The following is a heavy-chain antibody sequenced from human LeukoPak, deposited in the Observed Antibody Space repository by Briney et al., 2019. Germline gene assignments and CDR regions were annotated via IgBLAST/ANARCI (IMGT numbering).Heavy chain of an antibody. V-gene: IGHV6-1*01. D-gene: IGHD6-19*01. Sequence: SQTLSLTCAISGDSVSSNSAAWNWIRQSPSRGLEWLGRTYYRSKWYNDYAVSVKSRITINPDTSKNQFSLQLNSVTPEDTAVYYCARAAPSIAVGGDYSDYWGQGTLVTVSS. J-gene: IGHJ4*02. CDR1: GDSVSSNSAA. CDR3: ARAAPSIAVGGDYSDY. CDR2: TYYRSKWYN.